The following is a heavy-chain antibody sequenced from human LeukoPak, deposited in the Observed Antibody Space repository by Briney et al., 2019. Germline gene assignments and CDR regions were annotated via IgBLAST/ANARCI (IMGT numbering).Heavy chain of an antibody. J-gene: IGHJ6*02. V-gene: IGHV1-3*01. CDR2: INAGNGNT. CDR1: GYTFTSYA. Sequence: ASVKVSRKASGYTFTSYAMHWVRQAPGQRLEWMGWINAGNGNTKYSQKFQGRVTITRDTSASTAYMELSSLRSEDTAVYYCARVSVAMVLYYYYGMDVWGQGTTVTVSS. CDR3: ARVSVAMVLYYYYGMDV. D-gene: IGHD5-18*01.